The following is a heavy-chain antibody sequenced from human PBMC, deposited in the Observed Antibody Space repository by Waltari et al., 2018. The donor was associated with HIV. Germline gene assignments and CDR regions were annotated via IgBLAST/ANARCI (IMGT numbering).Heavy chain of an antibody. Sequence: EVQLVESGGGLVQPGGSLRLSCAASGFTFSSYSMNWVRQAPGKGLEWVSYISSSSSTIYYADSVKGRFTSSRDNAKNSLYLQRNSLRAEDTAVYYCARYCGGDCYHEDYWGQGTLVTVSS. CDR3: ARYCGGDCYHEDY. CDR2: ISSSSSTI. CDR1: GFTFSSYS. D-gene: IGHD2-21*01. V-gene: IGHV3-48*01. J-gene: IGHJ4*02.